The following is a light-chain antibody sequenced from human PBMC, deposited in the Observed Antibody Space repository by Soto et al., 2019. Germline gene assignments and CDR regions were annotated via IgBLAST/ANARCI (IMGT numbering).Light chain of an antibody. J-gene: IGKJ2*01. CDR2: KAS. CDR1: QSISIW. V-gene: IGKV1-5*03. Sequence: DIPLTQSPSTLSASVGDRVTITCRASQSISIWLAWYQQKPGTAPKLLIYKASTLESGVPSRFSGSRSGTEFTLTVSSLQPDDFATYYCQQYNDSFPYTFGQGTKLEIK. CDR3: QQYNDSFPYT.